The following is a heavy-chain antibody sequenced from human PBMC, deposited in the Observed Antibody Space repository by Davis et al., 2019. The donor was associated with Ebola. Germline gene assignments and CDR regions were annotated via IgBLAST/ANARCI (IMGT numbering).Heavy chain of an antibody. CDR2: ISWNSGRI. D-gene: IGHD6-25*01. Sequence: GGSLRLSCAASGFTFGDCAMHWVRQAPGKGLEWVSSISWNSGRIDYADSVKGRFTISRDNAKNSLYLQMNSLRAEDTALYHCVKDLSGYYYAMDVWGEGTTVTVSS. CDR3: VKDLSGYYYAMDV. CDR1: GFTFGDCA. J-gene: IGHJ6*04. V-gene: IGHV3-9*01.